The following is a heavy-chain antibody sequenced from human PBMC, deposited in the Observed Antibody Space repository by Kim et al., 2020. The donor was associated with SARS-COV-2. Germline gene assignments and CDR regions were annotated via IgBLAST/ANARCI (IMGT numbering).Heavy chain of an antibody. J-gene: IGHJ3*02. CDR3: ARGGRLRGYSYASSAFDI. CDR1: GGTFSSYA. D-gene: IGHD5-18*01. CDR2: IIPIFGTA. Sequence: SVKVSCKASGGTFSSYAISWVRQAPGQGLEWMGGIIPIFGTANYAQKFQGRVTITADESTSTAYMELSSLRSEDTAVYYCARGGRLRGYSYASSAFDIWGQGTMVTVSS. V-gene: IGHV1-69*13.